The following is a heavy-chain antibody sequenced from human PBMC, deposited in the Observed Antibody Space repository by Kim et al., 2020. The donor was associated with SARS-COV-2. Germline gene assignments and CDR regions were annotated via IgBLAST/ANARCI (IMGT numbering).Heavy chain of an antibody. V-gene: IGHV4-39*01. J-gene: IGHJ3*02. CDR2: IYYSGST. Sequence: SETLSLTCTVSGGSISSSSYYWGWIRQPPGKGLEWIGSIYYSGSTYYNPSLKSRVTISVDTSKNQFSLKLSSVTAADTAVYYCARRRRMVRGPNVAFDIWGQGTRVTVSS. D-gene: IGHD3-10*01. CDR1: GGSISSSSYY. CDR3: ARRRRMVRGPNVAFDI.